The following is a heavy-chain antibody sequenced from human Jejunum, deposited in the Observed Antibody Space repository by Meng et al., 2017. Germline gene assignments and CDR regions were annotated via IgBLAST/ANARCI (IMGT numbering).Heavy chain of an antibody. CDR1: GFIFNDFH. CDR2: ISTSGSTI. CDR3: ARDPKYCSGGSCYAGFVDY. J-gene: IGHJ4*02. V-gene: IGHV3-11*01. D-gene: IGHD2-15*01. Sequence: QVQLVESGGGFVKPVGSRRLSCAASGFIFNDFHMTWIRQTPGKGLEWVSHISTSGSTIYYADSAQGRFTISRDNARNSVYLHMNSLRAEDTAVYYCARDPKYCSGGSCYAGFVDYWGQGTLVTVSS.